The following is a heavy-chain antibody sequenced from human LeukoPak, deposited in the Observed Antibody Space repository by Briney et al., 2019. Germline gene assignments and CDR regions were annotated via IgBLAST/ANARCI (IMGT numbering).Heavy chain of an antibody. Sequence: GGSLRRSCAASGFTFSSYSMNWVRQAPGKGLEWVSYISSSSSTIYYADSVKGRFTISRDNAKNSLYLQMNSLRDEDTAVYYCARTFYGGNSRGFDYWGQGTLVTVSS. V-gene: IGHV3-48*02. CDR2: ISSSSSTI. CDR3: ARTFYGGNSRGFDY. J-gene: IGHJ4*02. CDR1: GFTFSSYS. D-gene: IGHD4-23*01.